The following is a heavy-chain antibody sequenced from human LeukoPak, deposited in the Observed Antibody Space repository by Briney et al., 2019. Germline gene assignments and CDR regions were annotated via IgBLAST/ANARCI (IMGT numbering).Heavy chain of an antibody. CDR3: AKGRVVGANYYFDY. J-gene: IGHJ4*02. D-gene: IGHD1-26*01. CDR1: GFTFSSYS. V-gene: IGHV3-48*04. CDR2: ITSSGSTI. Sequence: GGSLRLSCAASGFTFSSYSMNWVRQAPGKGLEWVSCITSSGSTIYYADSVKGRFTISRDNAKKSLYLQMNSLRAEDTAVYYCAKGRVVGANYYFDYWGQGTLVTVSS.